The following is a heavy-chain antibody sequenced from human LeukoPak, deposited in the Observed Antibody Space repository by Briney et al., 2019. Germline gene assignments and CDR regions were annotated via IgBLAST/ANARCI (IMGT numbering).Heavy chain of an antibody. V-gene: IGHV3-48*01. CDR2: ISSSSTTI. CDR1: GFTFSSYS. CDR3: ARSTTTSLFDY. J-gene: IGHJ4*02. D-gene: IGHD1-1*01. Sequence: PGGSLRLSCVVSGFTFSSYSMNWVRQAPGKGLEWISYISSSSTTIYYADSVKGRFTISRDNAKNSLYLQMNSLRAVEDTAVYYCARSTTTSLFDYWGQGTLVAVSS.